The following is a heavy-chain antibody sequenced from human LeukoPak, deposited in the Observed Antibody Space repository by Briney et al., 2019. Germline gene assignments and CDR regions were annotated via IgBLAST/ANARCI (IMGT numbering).Heavy chain of an antibody. V-gene: IGHV3-33*06. CDR1: GFSFSTYG. CDR2: IWNDGNNK. CDR3: GKAIGYSSSAVDF. D-gene: IGHD6-6*01. Sequence: PGRSLRLSCAASGFSFSTYGMHWVRQAPGKGLEWVAFIWNDGNNKYYPDSVKGRFTISRDNCKKTVYMKMDSLRAEDTAVYFCGKAIGYSSSAVDFWGQGTLVTVSS. J-gene: IGHJ4*02.